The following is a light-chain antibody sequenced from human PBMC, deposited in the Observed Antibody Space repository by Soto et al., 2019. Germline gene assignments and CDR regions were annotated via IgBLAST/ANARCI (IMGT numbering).Light chain of an antibody. CDR2: GNS. J-gene: IGLJ2*01. CDR3: QSYDSSLSAVV. V-gene: IGLV1-40*01. CDR1: SSNIGAGYD. Sequence: QAVVTQPPSVSGAPGQRVTISCTGSSSNIGAGYDVHWCQQLPGTAPKLLIYGNSNRPSGVPDRFSGSKSGTSASLAITGLQAEDEADYYCQSYDSSLSAVVFGGGTKLTVL.